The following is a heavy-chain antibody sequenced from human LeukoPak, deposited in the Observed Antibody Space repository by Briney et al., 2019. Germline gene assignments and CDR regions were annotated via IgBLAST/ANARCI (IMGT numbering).Heavy chain of an antibody. D-gene: IGHD3-9*01. CDR1: GYTFTGHY. V-gene: IGHV1-2*02. J-gene: IGHJ4*02. CDR2: LNPNTGDT. CDR3: ARIGLKTTGYYRLDY. Sequence: ASVKVSCKASGYTFTGHYLHWVRQAPGQGLEWMGWLNPNTGDTLYIQKFQGRVTMIGDTSISTAYMELSRLMSDDTAVYYCARIGLKTTGYYRLDYWGQGTLVTVSS.